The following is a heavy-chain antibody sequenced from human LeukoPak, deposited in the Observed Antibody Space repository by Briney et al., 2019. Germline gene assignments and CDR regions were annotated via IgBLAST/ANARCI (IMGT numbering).Heavy chain of an antibody. CDR3: AKDLGDSSGYYPWYFDY. J-gene: IGHJ4*02. Sequence: PGGSLRLSCAASGFTFSTSAMSWVRQAPGKGLEWVSGISGSGDSTYYVDSVKGRFTISRDNSKNTLSLQMNSLRAEDTAVYYCAKDLGDSSGYYPWYFDYWGQGTLVTVSS. CDR1: GFTFSTSA. V-gene: IGHV3-23*01. CDR2: ISGSGDST. D-gene: IGHD3-22*01.